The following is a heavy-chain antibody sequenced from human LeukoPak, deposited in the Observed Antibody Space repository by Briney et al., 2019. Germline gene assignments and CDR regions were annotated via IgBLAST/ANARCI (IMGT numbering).Heavy chain of an antibody. CDR2: MNPNSGNT. CDR1: GYTFTSYD. J-gene: IGHJ5*02. CDR3: ARDDSSSWSNWFDP. Sequence: ASVKVSCKASGYTFTSYDINWVRQATGQGLEWMGWMNPNSGNTGYAQKFQGRVTMTRNTSISTAYMELSSLRSEDTAVYYCARDDSSSWSNWFDPWGQGTLVTVSS. D-gene: IGHD6-13*01. V-gene: IGHV1-8*01.